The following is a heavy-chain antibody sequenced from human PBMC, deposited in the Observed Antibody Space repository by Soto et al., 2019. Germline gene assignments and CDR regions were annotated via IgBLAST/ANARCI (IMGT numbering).Heavy chain of an antibody. D-gene: IGHD6-6*01. CDR1: GFTFSSYG. Sequence: GGSLRLSCAASGFTFSSYGMHWVRQAPGKGLEWVAVIWYDGSNKYYADSVKGRFTISRDNSKNTLYLQMNSLRAEDTAVYYCARAMGHIAARSLVDYWGQGTLVTVSS. J-gene: IGHJ4*02. V-gene: IGHV3-33*01. CDR3: ARAMGHIAARSLVDY. CDR2: IWYDGSNK.